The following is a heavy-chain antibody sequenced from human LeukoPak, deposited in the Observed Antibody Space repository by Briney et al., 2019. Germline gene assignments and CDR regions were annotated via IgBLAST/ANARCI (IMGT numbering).Heavy chain of an antibody. J-gene: IGHJ6*02. CDR2: ISAYNGNT. D-gene: IGHD3-10*01. V-gene: IGHV1-18*01. Sequence: ASVKVSCKASGYTFTSYGISWVRQAPGQGREWMGWISAYNGNTNYAQKLQGRVTMTTDTSTSTAYMELRSLRSDDTAVYYCARDYRWFGELAYYYYYGMDVWGQGTTVTVSS. CDR3: ARDYRWFGELAYYYYYGMDV. CDR1: GYTFTSYG.